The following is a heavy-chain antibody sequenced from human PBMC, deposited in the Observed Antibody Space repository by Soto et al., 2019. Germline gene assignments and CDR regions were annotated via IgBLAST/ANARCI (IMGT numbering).Heavy chain of an antibody. CDR1: GGSISTVGHY. CDR2: IYHTGST. CDR3: ARGHGEIIGAMDV. V-gene: IGHV4-31*03. D-gene: IGHD3-3*01. J-gene: IGHJ6*02. Sequence: QVQLQESGPKLVKPSQTLSLTCSVSGGSISTVGHYWTWIRQPPGKGLEWIGSIYHTGSTYYSKSLRSRLTMSVDTSKSQFSLRLSSVTAADTAVYYCARGHGEIIGAMDVWGQGTSVTVSS.